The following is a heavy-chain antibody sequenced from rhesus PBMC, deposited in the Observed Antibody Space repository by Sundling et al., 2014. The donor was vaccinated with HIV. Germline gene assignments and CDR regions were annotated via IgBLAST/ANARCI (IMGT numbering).Heavy chain of an antibody. CDR3: AREGLELWIDY. CDR1: GGSISGNYY. D-gene: IGHD1-1*01. Sequence: QVQLQESGPGLVKPSETLSLTCAVSGGSISGNYYWSWIRQPPEKGLEWIGGIYSNSETTNYNASLKSRVTISSDTSKNQFSLKLMSLTAADTAVYYCAREGLELWIDYWGQGVLVTVSS. V-gene: IGHV4S13*01. J-gene: IGHJ4*01. CDR2: IYSNSETT.